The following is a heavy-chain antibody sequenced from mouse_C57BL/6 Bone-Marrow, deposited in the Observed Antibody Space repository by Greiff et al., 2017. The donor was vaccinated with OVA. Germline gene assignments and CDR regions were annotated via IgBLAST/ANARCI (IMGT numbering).Heavy chain of an antibody. CDR1: GFTFSDYY. CDR2: INYDGSST. Sequence: EVQLVESEGGLVQPGSSMKLSCTASGFTFSDYYMAWVRQVPEKGLEWVANINYDGSSTYYLDSLKSRFIISRDNAKNILYLQMSSLKSEDTATYYCASIYYGLYYAMDYWGQGTSVTVSS. V-gene: IGHV5-16*01. CDR3: ASIYYGLYYAMDY. D-gene: IGHD2-1*01. J-gene: IGHJ4*01.